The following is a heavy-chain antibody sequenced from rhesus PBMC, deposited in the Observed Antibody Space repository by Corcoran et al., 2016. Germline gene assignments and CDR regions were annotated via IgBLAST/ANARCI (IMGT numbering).Heavy chain of an antibody. CDR2: IYGSRGGT. V-gene: IGHV4-147*01. J-gene: IGHJ4*01. Sequence: QVQLQESGPGLVKPSETLSLTCAVSGYSISSNYWSWIRQPPGKGLEWMGYIYGSRGGTECSPSLTSGGAISTDTAKKQFGPRLSAVAGAETAVWCCAGVGGCRGIYCGGADCWGQGVLVTVSS. CDR3: AGVGGCRGIYCGGADC. CDR1: GYSISSNY. D-gene: IGHD2-27*01.